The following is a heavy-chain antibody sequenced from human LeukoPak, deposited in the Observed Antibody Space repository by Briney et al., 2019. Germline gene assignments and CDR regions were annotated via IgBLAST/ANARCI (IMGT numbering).Heavy chain of an antibody. Sequence: SETLSLTCTVSGGSISSGDYYWSWIRQPPRKGLEWIGYIYYSGSTYYNPSLKSRVTISVDTSKNQFSLKLSSVTAADTAVYYCARGSYDSSGCFDYWGQGTLVTVSS. CDR3: ARGSYDSSGCFDY. CDR1: GGSISSGDYY. J-gene: IGHJ4*02. V-gene: IGHV4-30-4*01. CDR2: IYYSGST. D-gene: IGHD3-22*01.